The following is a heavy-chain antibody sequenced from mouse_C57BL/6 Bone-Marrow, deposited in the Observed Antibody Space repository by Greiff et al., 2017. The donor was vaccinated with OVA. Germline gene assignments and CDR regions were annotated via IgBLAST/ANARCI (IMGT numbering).Heavy chain of an antibody. J-gene: IGHJ3*01. V-gene: IGHV1-63*01. CDR1: GYTFTNYW. CDR2: IYPGGGYT. Sequence: QVQLQQSGAELVRPGTSVKMSCKASGYTFTNYWIGWAKQRPGHGLEGIGDIYPGGGYTNYNEKFKGKATLTADKSSSTAYMQFSSLTSEDSAIYYCARSSLGSSSFAYWGQGTLVTVSA. D-gene: IGHD1-1*01. CDR3: ARSSLGSSSFAY.